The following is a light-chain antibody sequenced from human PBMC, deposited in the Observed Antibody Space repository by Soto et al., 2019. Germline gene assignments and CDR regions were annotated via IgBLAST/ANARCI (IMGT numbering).Light chain of an antibody. J-gene: IGKJ1*01. V-gene: IGKV3D-20*01. CDR3: QQYGSSPS. CDR1: QRVSGGF. Sequence: DIVLTQSPATLSLSPGERATLYCGASQRVSGGFLAWYQQKPGLAPRLILYDTFFRATGIPDRFSGSGSGTEFTLNISRLDTEDFAVYYCQQYGSSPSFGQGTKVEIK. CDR2: DTF.